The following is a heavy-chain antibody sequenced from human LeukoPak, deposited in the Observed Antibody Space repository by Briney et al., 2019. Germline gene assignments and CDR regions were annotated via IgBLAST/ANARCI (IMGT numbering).Heavy chain of an antibody. CDR3: ARGGYSSDWLIGY. D-gene: IGHD6-19*01. Sequence: GRSLRLSCAASGFTFSSYWMHWVRQAPGKGLVWVSRINSDGSSTSYADSVKGRFTISRDNAKNTLYLQMNSLRAEDTAVYYCARGGYSSDWLIGYWGQGTLVTVSS. J-gene: IGHJ4*02. CDR1: GFTFSSYW. CDR2: INSDGSST. V-gene: IGHV3-74*01.